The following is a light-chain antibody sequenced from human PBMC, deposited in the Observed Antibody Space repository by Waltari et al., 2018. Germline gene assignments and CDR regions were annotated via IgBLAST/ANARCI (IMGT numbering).Light chain of an antibody. CDR1: QRINTY. J-gene: IGKJ2*01. CDR3: QQSYSSPPT. V-gene: IGKV1-39*01. CDR2: AAS. Sequence: DIQMTQSPSSLSASVGDRVTITCRASQRINTYLNWYQQKPGKAPELLIDAASSLQSGAPSRFRGRGSGTDFTLTISSLQPEDFATYYCQQSYSSPPTFGQGTKL.